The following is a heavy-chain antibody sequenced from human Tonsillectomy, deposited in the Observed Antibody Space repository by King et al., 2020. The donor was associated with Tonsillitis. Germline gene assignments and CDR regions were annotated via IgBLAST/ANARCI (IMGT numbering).Heavy chain of an antibody. Sequence: QLQESGPGLVKPSETLSLTCTVSGGSISSSSYYWGWIRQPPGKGLEWIGSIYYSGNTYYNPSLKSRVTISVDTSKNQFSLKLSSVTAADTAVYFCARLRYYDSSGYSEWYFDLWGRGTLVTVSS. J-gene: IGHJ2*01. CDR1: GGSISSSSYY. CDR3: ARLRYYDSSGYSEWYFDL. CDR2: IYYSGNT. D-gene: IGHD3-22*01. V-gene: IGHV4-39*07.